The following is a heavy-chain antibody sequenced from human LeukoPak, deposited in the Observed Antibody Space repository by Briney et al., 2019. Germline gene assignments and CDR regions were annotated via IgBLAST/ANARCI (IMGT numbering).Heavy chain of an antibody. J-gene: IGHJ6*03. CDR1: GFTFSSYW. D-gene: IGHD6-13*01. CDR2: IKQDGSEK. V-gene: IGHV3-7*01. Sequence: PGGSPRLSCAASGFTFSSYWMSWVRQAPGKGLEWVANIKQDGSEKYYVDSVKGRFTISRDNAKNSLYVRMNSLRVEDTAVYYCARMGSSSWPFYYYYYMDVWGKGTTVTVSS. CDR3: ARMGSSSWPFYYYYYMDV.